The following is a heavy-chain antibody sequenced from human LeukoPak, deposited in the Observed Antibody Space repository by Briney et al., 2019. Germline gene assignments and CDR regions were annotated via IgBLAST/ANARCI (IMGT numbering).Heavy chain of an antibody. Sequence: ASVKISCKASGFTFTGYYIHWVRQAPGQGLEWMGYINPHSGGTNSPQKFQGRVTMTTDTSISAAYMELSSLISDDTAMYYCVREGNELLSKNFDYWGQGTLVTVSS. CDR2: INPHSGGT. CDR1: GFTFTGYY. D-gene: IGHD2-21*02. V-gene: IGHV1-2*02. CDR3: VREGNELLSKNFDY. J-gene: IGHJ4*02.